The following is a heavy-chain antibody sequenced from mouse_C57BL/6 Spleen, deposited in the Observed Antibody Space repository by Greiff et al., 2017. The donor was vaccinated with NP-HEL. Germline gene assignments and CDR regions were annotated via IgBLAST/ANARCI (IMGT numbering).Heavy chain of an antibody. J-gene: IGHJ4*01. V-gene: IGHV8-8*01. CDR3: ARTPYDYDEGYAMDY. D-gene: IGHD2-4*01. CDR1: GFSLSTFGMG. CDR2: IWWDDDK. Sequence: QVTLKESGPGILQPSQTLSLTCSFSGFSLSTFGMGVGWIRQPSGKGLEWLAHIWWDDDKYYNPALKSRLTISKDTSKNQVFLKIANVDTADTATYYCARTPYDYDEGYAMDYWGQGTSVTVSS.